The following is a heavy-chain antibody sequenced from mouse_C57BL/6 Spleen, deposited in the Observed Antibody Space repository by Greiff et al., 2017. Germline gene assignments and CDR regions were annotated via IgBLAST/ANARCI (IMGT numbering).Heavy chain of an antibody. CDR1: GFTFSSYA. CDR2: ISSGGYYI. Sequence: EVQLVESGEGLVKPGGSLKLSCAASGFTFSSYAMSWVRQTPEKRLEWVAYISSGGYYIYYADTVKGRFTISRDNARNTLYLQMSSLKSEDTAMYYCTREGSYDYDDAGFAYWGQGTLVTVSA. J-gene: IGHJ3*01. V-gene: IGHV5-9-1*02. D-gene: IGHD2-4*01. CDR3: TREGSYDYDDAGFAY.